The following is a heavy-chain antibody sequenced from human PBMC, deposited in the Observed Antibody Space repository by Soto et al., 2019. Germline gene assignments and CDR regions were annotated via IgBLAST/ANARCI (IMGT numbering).Heavy chain of an antibody. CDR1: GFTFSSYA. J-gene: IGHJ4*02. CDR3: AKDTDIVLMVYALFDY. V-gene: IGHV3-23*01. CDR2: ISGSGGST. D-gene: IGHD2-8*01. Sequence: PGGSLRLSCAASGFTFSSYAMSWVRQAPGKGLEWVSAISGSGGSTYYADSVKGRFTISRDNSKNTLYLQVNSLRAEDTAVYYCAKDTDIVLMVYALFDYWGQGTLVTVSS.